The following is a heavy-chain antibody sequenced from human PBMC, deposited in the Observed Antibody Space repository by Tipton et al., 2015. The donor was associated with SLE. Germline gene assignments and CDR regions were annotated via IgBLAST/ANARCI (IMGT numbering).Heavy chain of an antibody. D-gene: IGHD3-22*01. CDR1: GGTFSNYA. J-gene: IGHJ3*02. CDR3: AREPNVVVDALDI. Sequence: QLVQSGAEVKKPGSSVKVSCKASGGTFSNYAISWVRQAPGQGLEWMGGIIPILDIPNYAQKFQGRVTITADKSTSTAYMELSSLRSEDTAIYYCAREPNVVVDALDIWGQGTMVTVSS. V-gene: IGHV1-69*09. CDR2: IIPILDIP.